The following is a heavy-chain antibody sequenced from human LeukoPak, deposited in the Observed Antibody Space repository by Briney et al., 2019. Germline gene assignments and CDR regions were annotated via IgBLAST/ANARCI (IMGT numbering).Heavy chain of an antibody. CDR2: IYYSGST. Sequence: SETLSLTCTVSGGSISSYYWSWIRQPPGKGLEWIGYIYYSGSTNYNPSLKSRVTISVDTSKNQFSLKLSSVTAADTAVYYCARQHCSGGSCYSNGLDYWGQGTLVTVSS. V-gene: IGHV4-59*08. J-gene: IGHJ4*02. CDR3: ARQHCSGGSCYSNGLDY. CDR1: GGSISSYY. D-gene: IGHD2-15*01.